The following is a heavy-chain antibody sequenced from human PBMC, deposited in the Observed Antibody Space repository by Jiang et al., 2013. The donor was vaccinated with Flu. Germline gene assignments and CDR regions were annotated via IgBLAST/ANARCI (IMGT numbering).Heavy chain of an antibody. V-gene: IGHV1-2*02. J-gene: IGHJ6*02. CDR3: ARDRGHSITGIDVYYYYGMDV. Sequence: VRQAPGQGLEWMGWINPNSGGTNYAQKFQGRVTMTRDTSISTAYMELSRLRSDDTAVYYCARDRGHSITGIDVYYYYGMDVWGQGTTVTVSS. CDR2: INPNSGGT. D-gene: IGHD1-20*01.